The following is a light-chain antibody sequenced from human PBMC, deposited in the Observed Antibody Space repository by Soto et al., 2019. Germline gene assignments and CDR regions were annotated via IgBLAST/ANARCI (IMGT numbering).Light chain of an antibody. Sequence: QSALTQPASVSGSPGQSITISCTGTSSDVRSYNLVSWYQQHPGKAPKLMIYEGSKRPSGVSNRFSGSKSGNTASLTISGLQAEDEADYYCCSYAGSSTNYVFGTGTKLTVL. J-gene: IGLJ1*01. CDR2: EGS. CDR3: CSYAGSSTNYV. V-gene: IGLV2-23*01. CDR1: SSDVRSYNL.